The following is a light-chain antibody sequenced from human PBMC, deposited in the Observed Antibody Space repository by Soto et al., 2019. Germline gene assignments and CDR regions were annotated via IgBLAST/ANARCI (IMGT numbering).Light chain of an antibody. CDR3: MQALQTPLT. V-gene: IGKV2-28*01. Sequence: EIVMTQSPLSLPVTPGEPASISCRSSQSLLHSDVYNYLDWYLQKPGQSPHLLIYLGSNRASGVPDRFSGSGSGTDFTLKIRRVEAEDVGIYYCMQALQTPLTFGGGTKVEIK. CDR2: LGS. CDR1: QSLLHSDVYNY. J-gene: IGKJ4*01.